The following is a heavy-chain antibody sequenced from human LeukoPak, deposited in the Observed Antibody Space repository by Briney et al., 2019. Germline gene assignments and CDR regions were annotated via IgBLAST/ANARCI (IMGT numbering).Heavy chain of an antibody. CDR2: IYYNGST. J-gene: IGHJ3*02. Sequence: SETLSLTCTVSGGSISSYYWSWIRQPPGKGLEWIGYIYYNGSTNYNPSLKSRVTISVDTSKNQFSLKLSSVTAADTAVYYCARLSHSGSYYGAFDIWGQGTMVTVSS. D-gene: IGHD1-26*01. V-gene: IGHV4-59*08. CDR1: GGSISSYY. CDR3: ARLSHSGSYYGAFDI.